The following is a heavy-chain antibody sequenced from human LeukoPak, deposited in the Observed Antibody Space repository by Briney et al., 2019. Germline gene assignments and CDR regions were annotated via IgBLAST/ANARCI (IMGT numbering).Heavy chain of an antibody. J-gene: IGHJ4*02. Sequence: GGSLRLSCAASGFSFNSYAMSWVRQAPEKGPEWVSYISNSGDSIYYADSVKGRFTISRDNAKNLLYLQMNSLRADDTAVYYCARDPSLALAGTPFDYCGQGTRVTVSS. CDR2: ISNSGDSI. CDR3: ARDPSLALAGTPFDY. CDR1: GFSFNSYA. D-gene: IGHD6-19*01. V-gene: IGHV3-48*03.